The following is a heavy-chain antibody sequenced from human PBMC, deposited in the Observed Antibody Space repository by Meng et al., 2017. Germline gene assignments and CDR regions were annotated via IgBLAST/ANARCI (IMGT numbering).Heavy chain of an antibody. CDR1: GFTFDDYG. V-gene: IGHV3-20*04. Sequence: GESLKISCAASGFTFDDYGMSWVRQAPGKGLEWVSGINWNGGSTGYADSVKGRFTISRDNAKNSLYLQMNSLRAEDTAVYYCARVRSMYYDSSGYFDYWGQGTLVTVSS. CDR2: INWNGGST. CDR3: ARVRSMYYDSSGYFDY. D-gene: IGHD3-22*01. J-gene: IGHJ4*02.